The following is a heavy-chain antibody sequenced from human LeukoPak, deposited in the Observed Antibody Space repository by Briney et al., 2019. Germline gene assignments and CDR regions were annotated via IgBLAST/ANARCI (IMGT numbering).Heavy chain of an antibody. CDR1: GGSISSYY. V-gene: IGHV4-59*01. CDR3: AREGKTGSDSSGYDAFDI. Sequence: SETLSLTCTVSGGSISSYYWSWIRQPPGKGLEWIGYIYYSGSTNCNPSLKSRVTISVDTSKNQFSLKLSSVTAADTAVYYCAREGKTGSDSSGYDAFDIWGQGTMVTVSS. D-gene: IGHD3-22*01. J-gene: IGHJ3*02. CDR2: IYYSGST.